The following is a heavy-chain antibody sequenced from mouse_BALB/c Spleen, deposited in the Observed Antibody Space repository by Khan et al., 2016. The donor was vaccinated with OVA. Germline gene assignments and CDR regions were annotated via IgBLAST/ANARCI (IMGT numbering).Heavy chain of an antibody. CDR2: INPTSGYT. CDR1: GYTFTTYW. J-gene: IGHJ2*01. CDR3: TRDRIDY. Sequence: QVQLKQSGAELAKPGASVKMSCKASGYTFTTYWMHWVKQRPGQGLEWMGYINPTSGYTDYNEKFKDRATLSADKSSSTAYMQLSSLTSEDSAFYYGTRDRIDYWGQGTTLTVSS. V-gene: IGHV1-7*01.